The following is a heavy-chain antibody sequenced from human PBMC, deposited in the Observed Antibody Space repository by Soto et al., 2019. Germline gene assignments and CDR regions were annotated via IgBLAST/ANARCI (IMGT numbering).Heavy chain of an antibody. V-gene: IGHV1-46*01. Sequence: ASVKVSCKASGYTFTSYYMHWVRQAPGQGLEWMGIINPSGGSTSYAQKFQGRVTMTRDTSTSTVYMELSSLRSEDTAVYYCARGRVVFLNGLPIEYYFDYWGQGTLVTVSS. J-gene: IGHJ4*02. CDR3: ARGRVVFLNGLPIEYYFDY. D-gene: IGHD3-9*01. CDR2: INPSGGST. CDR1: GYTFTSYY.